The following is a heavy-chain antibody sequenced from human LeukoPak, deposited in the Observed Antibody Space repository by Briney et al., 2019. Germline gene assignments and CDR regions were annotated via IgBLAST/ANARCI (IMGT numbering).Heavy chain of an antibody. J-gene: IGHJ5*02. CDR3: ARDRRITMVRGVTSNNWFDP. CDR1: GYTFTSYA. D-gene: IGHD3-10*01. V-gene: IGHV1-3*01. CDR2: INAGNGNT. Sequence: AASVKVSCKASGYTFTSYAMHWVRQAPGQRLEWMGWINAGNGNTKYSQKFQGRVTITRDTSTSTVYMELSSLRSEDTAVYYCARDRRITMVRGVTSNNWFDPWGQGTLVTVSS.